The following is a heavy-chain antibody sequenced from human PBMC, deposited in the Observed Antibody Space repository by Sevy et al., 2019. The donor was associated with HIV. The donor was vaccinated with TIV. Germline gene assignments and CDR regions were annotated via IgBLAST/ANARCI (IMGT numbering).Heavy chain of an antibody. Sequence: GGSLRLSCEASGFTFNNFPIHWVRQAPGKGLEWVAVVSFDGGSKYYADSVRGRFTVSRDNSKNTVYLQLKSLRAEDTAVYYCVRERARSITFDIWGQGTLVTVSS. CDR3: VRERARSITFDI. V-gene: IGHV3-30-3*01. D-gene: IGHD3-16*01. CDR2: VSFDGGSK. CDR1: GFTFNNFP. J-gene: IGHJ3*02.